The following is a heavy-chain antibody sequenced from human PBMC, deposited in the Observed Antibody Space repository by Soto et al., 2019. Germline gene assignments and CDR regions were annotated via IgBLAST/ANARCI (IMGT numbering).Heavy chain of an antibody. CDR3: ARENYGSGSSTIVFDY. D-gene: IGHD3-10*01. Sequence: QVQLQESGPGLVKPSQTLSLTCTVSGGSISSGGYYWSWIRQHPGKGLEWIGYIYYSGSTYYNPSLKSRVTISVDTSKNQFSLKLSSVTAADTAVYYCARENYGSGSSTIVFDYWGQGTLGTVSS. CDR1: GGSISSGGYY. V-gene: IGHV4-31*03. CDR2: IYYSGST. J-gene: IGHJ4*02.